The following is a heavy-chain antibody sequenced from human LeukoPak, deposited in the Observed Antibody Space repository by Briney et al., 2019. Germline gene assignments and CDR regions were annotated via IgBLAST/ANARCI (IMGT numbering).Heavy chain of an antibody. D-gene: IGHD6-19*01. CDR1: GGSVSSGSYY. CDR3: ARKIAVAGGGFDP. CDR2: IYYSGST. J-gene: IGHJ5*02. V-gene: IGHV4-61*01. Sequence: SETLSLTCTASGGSVSSGSYYWSWIRQPPGKGLEWVGYIYYSGSTNYNPSLKSRVTISVDTSKNQFSLKLSSVTAADTAVYYCARKIAVAGGGFDPWGQGTLVTVSS.